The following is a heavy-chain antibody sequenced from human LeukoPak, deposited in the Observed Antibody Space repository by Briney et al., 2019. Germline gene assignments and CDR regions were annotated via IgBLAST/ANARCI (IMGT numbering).Heavy chain of an antibody. D-gene: IGHD2-2*01. CDR1: GFTFSDYY. CDR2: ISNSSRTI. Sequence: GGSLRLSCAASGFTFSDYYMSWIRQAPGKGLEWISYISNSSRTIYYADSAKGRFTISRDNAKNSLFLQMNSLRAEDTAVYYCASGSRSASAWGQGTLVTVSS. CDR3: ASGSRSASA. J-gene: IGHJ5*02. V-gene: IGHV3-11*01.